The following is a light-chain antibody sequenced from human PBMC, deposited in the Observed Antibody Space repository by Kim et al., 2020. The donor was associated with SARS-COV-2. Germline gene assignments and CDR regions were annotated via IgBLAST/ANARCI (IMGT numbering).Light chain of an antibody. CDR2: QDS. V-gene: IGLV3-1*01. Sequence: SYELTQPPSVSVSPGQTASITCSGDKLGDKYACWYQQKPGQSPVLVIYQDSKRPSGIPERFSGSNSGNTATLTISGTQAMYEAYYYCQAWDSSTVVFGGG. CDR1: KLGDKY. J-gene: IGLJ2*01. CDR3: QAWDSSTVV.